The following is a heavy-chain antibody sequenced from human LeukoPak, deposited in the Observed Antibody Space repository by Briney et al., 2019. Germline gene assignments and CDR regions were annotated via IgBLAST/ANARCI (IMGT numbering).Heavy chain of an antibody. CDR3: ARERWYLDH. V-gene: IGHV3-7*05. CDR2: IKEDGSHI. CDR1: GFTFTSYS. Sequence: GGSLRLSCAASGFTFTSYSMTWVRQAPGRGLEWVARIKEDGSHIYYVDSVKGRFTISRDNAKKSLYLQMNSLRAEDTAVYYCARERWYLDHWGRGTLVTVSS. J-gene: IGHJ4*02. D-gene: IGHD4-23*01.